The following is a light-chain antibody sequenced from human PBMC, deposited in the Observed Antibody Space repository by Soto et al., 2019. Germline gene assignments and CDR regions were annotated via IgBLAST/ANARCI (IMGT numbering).Light chain of an antibody. V-gene: IGKV1-39*01. J-gene: IGKJ4*01. CDR3: QRSYSTALT. CDR1: QSISSY. Sequence: DIQMTQSPSSLSASVGDRVTITCRASQSISSYLNWYQQKPGKAPKLLIYAASSLQSGVPSRFSCSGSGTDFTLTISSLQPEDFATYYCQRSYSTALTFGGGTKVEIK. CDR2: AAS.